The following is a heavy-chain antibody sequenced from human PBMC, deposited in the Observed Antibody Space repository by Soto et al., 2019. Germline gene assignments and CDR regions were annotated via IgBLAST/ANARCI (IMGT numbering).Heavy chain of an antibody. V-gene: IGHV1-69*02. Sequence: QVQLVQSGAEVKKPGSSVKVSCKASVDTLSTYTISCVRQARGQGLEWMGTIIPMLGVVDYAQKFQGRVTMTADKSTSTVYMELSSLRSEDTAEYYWASEIHNDGLYYWGKGTMVTVYS. J-gene: IGHJ4*02. CDR2: IIPMLGVV. D-gene: IGHD5-18*01. CDR3: ASEIHNDGLYY. CDR1: VDTLSTYT.